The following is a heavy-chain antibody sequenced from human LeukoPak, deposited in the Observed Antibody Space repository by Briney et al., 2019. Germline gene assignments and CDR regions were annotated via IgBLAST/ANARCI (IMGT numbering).Heavy chain of an antibody. J-gene: IGHJ4*02. V-gene: IGHV3-23*01. CDR2: ISGSGGST. Sequence: GGSLRLSCAASGFTFSSYAMSWVRQAPGKGLEWVSAISGSGGSTYYADSVKGRFTISRDNSKNTLYLQMNSLRAEDTAVYYCAKDRGYCSSTSRYMPSYWGQGTLVTVSS. CDR1: GFTFSSYA. CDR3: AKDRGYCSSTSRYMPSY. D-gene: IGHD2-2*02.